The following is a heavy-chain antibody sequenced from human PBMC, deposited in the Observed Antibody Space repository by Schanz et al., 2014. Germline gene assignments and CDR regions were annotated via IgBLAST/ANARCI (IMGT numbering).Heavy chain of an antibody. CDR1: GYTFTGYY. J-gene: IGHJ4*02. Sequence: QVLQVQSGSELKKPGASVKVSYKASGYTFTGYYMHWVRQAPGQGLEWMGWINPNSGTTNYAQKFQGWVTMTRDTSISTAYMELSRLKSDDTAVYYCARAFGGYDPAGALDYWGQGTLVTVSS. V-gene: IGHV1-2*04. CDR3: ARAFGGYDPAGALDY. CDR2: INPNSGTT. D-gene: IGHD5-12*01.